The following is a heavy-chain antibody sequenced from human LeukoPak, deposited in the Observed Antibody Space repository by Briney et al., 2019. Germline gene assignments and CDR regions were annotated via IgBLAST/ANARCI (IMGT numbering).Heavy chain of an antibody. CDR3: AKEEYYDILFPDEPENDAFDI. J-gene: IGHJ3*02. Sequence: PGGSLRLSCAASGFTFSSYAMSWVRQAPGKGLEWVSAISGSGGSTYYADSVKGRFTISRDNSKNTLYLQMNSLRAEDTAVYYCAKEEYYDILFPDEPENDAFDIWGQGTMVTVSS. CDR2: ISGSGGST. CDR1: GFTFSSYA. D-gene: IGHD3-9*01. V-gene: IGHV3-23*01.